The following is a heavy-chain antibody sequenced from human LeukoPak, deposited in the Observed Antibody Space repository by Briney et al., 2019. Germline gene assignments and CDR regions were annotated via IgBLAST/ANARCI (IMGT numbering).Heavy chain of an antibody. CDR2: FYPGDSDT. CDR3: ARRENSEAIDY. CDR1: GYSFTSYW. J-gene: IGHJ4*02. Sequence: GESLKISCKGSGYSFTSYWIGWVRPMPGKGLGGVGIFYPGDSDTRYSPSFQGQVTISADKSISTAYLQWSSLKASDTAMYYCARRENSEAIDYWGQGTLVTLSS. D-gene: IGHD1-14*01. V-gene: IGHV5-51*01.